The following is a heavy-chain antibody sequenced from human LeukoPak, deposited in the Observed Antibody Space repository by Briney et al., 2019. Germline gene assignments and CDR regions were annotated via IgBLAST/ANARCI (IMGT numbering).Heavy chain of an antibody. V-gene: IGHV3-23*01. Sequence: GGSLRLSCAASGFTFGSYAMSWVRQAPGKGLEWVSSISDSADNTYYADSVKGRFTISRDNSKNTLFLQMNSLGAEDTAVYYCAKVYWYGSGSFIFDYWGQGTLVTVSS. CDR1: GFTFGSYA. CDR2: ISDSADNT. J-gene: IGHJ4*02. D-gene: IGHD3-10*01. CDR3: AKVYWYGSGSFIFDY.